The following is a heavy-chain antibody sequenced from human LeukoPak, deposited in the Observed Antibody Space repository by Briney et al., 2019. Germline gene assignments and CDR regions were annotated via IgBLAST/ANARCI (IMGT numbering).Heavy chain of an antibody. Sequence: GGSLRLSCAASGFTFSNYDMSWVRRAPGKGLEWVSTVIGSGSSTYYADSVKGRFTISRDNSKNTLDLHMNSLKSEDTAIYYCTTGDYGAFEFWGQGTLVTVSS. D-gene: IGHD4-17*01. CDR1: GFTFSNYD. V-gene: IGHV3-23*01. CDR2: VIGSGSST. J-gene: IGHJ4*02. CDR3: TTGDYGAFEF.